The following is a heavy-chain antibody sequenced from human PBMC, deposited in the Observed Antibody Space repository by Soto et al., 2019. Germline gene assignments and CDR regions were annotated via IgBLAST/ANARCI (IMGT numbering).Heavy chain of an antibody. CDR3: ARNLMVYDILTGYYMAYYFEY. Sequence: GASVKVSCKAXRYTFNSYSMHSLRHSPGQRLACMGWINAGNGNTEYSQKFQGRLTITRDTSASTAYMELSSLRSEDTAVYYCARNLMVYDILTGYYMAYYFEYWGQGTLVTVSS. CDR2: INAGNGNT. D-gene: IGHD3-9*01. J-gene: IGHJ4*01. V-gene: IGHV1-3*01. CDR1: RYTFNSYS.